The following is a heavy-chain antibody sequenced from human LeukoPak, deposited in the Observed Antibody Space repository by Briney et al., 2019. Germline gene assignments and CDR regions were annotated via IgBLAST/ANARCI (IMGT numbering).Heavy chain of an antibody. CDR3: TTSGGNWDYFDY. CDR1: GFYFINSW. V-gene: IGHV3-15*01. CDR2: IKRESDGETT. Sequence: GGSLRLSCAGSGFYFINSWISWVRQPPGKGLEWVGHIKRESDGETTDYVAPVKGRFTISRDDPKNTVYLQMNSLRIEDTGVYYCTTSGGNWDYFDYWGQGTLVTVSS. D-gene: IGHD7-27*01. J-gene: IGHJ4*02.